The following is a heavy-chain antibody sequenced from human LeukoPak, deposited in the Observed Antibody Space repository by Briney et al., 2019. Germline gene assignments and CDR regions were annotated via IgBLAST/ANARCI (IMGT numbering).Heavy chain of an antibody. CDR3: AGGYCSSTSCRDTS. Sequence: SETLSLTCTVSGGSISSYYWSWIRQPAGKGLEWIGRIYTSGSTNYNPSLKSRVTMSVDTSKNQFSLKLSSVTAADTAVYYCAGGYCSSTSCRDTSWGQGTLVTVSS. CDR2: IYTSGST. D-gene: IGHD2-2*01. V-gene: IGHV4-4*07. J-gene: IGHJ4*02. CDR1: GGSISSYY.